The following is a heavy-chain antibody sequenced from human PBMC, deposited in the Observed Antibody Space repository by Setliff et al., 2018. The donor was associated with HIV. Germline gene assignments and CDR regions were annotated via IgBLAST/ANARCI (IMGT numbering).Heavy chain of an antibody. V-gene: IGHV1-69*13. Sequence: SVKVSCKTSGVSFSSYAISWVRQAPGQGLEWMGGIIPMFGATNYAQKFQGRVTITADESTNTAYMELSSLRSEDTAVYYCARDPFPPTNYYDSSMYPFAQFFQHWGQGTPVTVSS. CDR2: IIPMFGAT. CDR1: GVSFSSYA. CDR3: ARDPFPPTNYYDSSMYPFAQFFQH. D-gene: IGHD3-22*01. J-gene: IGHJ1*01.